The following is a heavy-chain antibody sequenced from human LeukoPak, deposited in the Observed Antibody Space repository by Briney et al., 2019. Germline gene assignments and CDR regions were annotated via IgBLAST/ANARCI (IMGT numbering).Heavy chain of an antibody. V-gene: IGHV3-74*01. CDR1: GFTFSSYW. Sequence: GGSLRLSCAASGFTFSSYWMHWVRQAPGKGLVWVSRIDSDGGSIRYADTVKGRFTISRDNAKNTLSLQMNSLRPEDTAVYYCARVGFGGGSPFDYWGQGTLVTVSS. J-gene: IGHJ4*02. CDR3: ARVGFGGGSPFDY. D-gene: IGHD2-15*01. CDR2: IDSDGGSI.